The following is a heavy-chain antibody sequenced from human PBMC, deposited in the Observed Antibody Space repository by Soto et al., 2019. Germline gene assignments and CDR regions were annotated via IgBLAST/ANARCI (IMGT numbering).Heavy chain of an antibody. D-gene: IGHD3-10*01. V-gene: IGHV3-7*01. CDR2: IRQDGLEK. Sequence: GGSLRLSCEVSGFTFGRYRMTWVRQAPGKGLEWLANIRQDGLEKQYEDSVKGRFTISRDNDKNSLYLEMSSLRVEDTAVYYCARGFASPGGYYFDYWGLGTLVTSPQ. J-gene: IGHJ4*02. CDR1: GFTFGRYR. CDR3: ARGFASPGGYYFDY.